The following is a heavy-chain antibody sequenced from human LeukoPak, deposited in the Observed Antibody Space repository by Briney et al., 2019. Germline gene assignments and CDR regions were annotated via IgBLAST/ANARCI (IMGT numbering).Heavy chain of an antibody. D-gene: IGHD6-19*01. CDR3: ARANRPFHSSGWYKDY. J-gene: IGHJ4*02. V-gene: IGHV3-30-3*01. CDR1: GFTFSSYA. CDR2: ISYDGSNQ. Sequence: GRSLRLSCAASGFTFSSYAMHWVRQAPGKGLEGVALISYDGSNQNYADSGKGRFTISRDNPKNTLYLQMNSLRAEDTAVYYCARANRPFHSSGWYKDYWGQGTLVTVSS.